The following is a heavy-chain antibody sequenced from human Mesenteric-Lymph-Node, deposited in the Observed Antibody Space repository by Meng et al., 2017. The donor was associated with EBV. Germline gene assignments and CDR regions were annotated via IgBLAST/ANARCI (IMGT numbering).Heavy chain of an antibody. J-gene: IGHJ4*02. D-gene: IGHD3-9*01. V-gene: IGHV4-4*02. Sequence: QMKLQESGPGRVEPSGSLSPIFAVSGGSISTTNWWSWVRQSPGKGLEWIGEIYHRGNNNYNPSLMSRAAISADTSKNQFSLKLNSVTAADTAVYYCARAGGLTGFPHGAFDLWSPGTLVTVSS. CDR2: IYHRGNN. CDR3: ARAGGLTGFPHGAFDL. CDR1: GGSISTTNW.